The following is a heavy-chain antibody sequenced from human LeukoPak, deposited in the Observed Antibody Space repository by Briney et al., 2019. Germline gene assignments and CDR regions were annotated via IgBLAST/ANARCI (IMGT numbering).Heavy chain of an antibody. Sequence: SETLSLTCTVSGGSISSDHWNWIRQPPGKGLEWIGCIFYSGRTYYNPSLKSRVTISVDMSKSQFSLRLTSVTAANTAVYYCARKNDFEIWGQGTLVTVSS. J-gene: IGHJ3*02. CDR2: IFYSGRT. CDR3: ARKNDFEI. CDR1: GGSISSDH. V-gene: IGHV4-59*01. D-gene: IGHD2/OR15-2a*01.